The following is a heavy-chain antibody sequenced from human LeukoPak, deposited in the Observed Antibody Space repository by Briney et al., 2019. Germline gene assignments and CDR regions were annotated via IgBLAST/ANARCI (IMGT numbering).Heavy chain of an antibody. D-gene: IGHD3-10*01. V-gene: IGHV4-34*01. J-gene: IGHJ6*03. Sequence: SETLSLTCAVYGGSFSGYYWSWIRQPPGKGLEWIGEINHSGSTNCNPSLKSRVTIAVDTSKNQFSLKLSSVTAADTAVYYCARVFDSGSQAYFYYMDVWGKGTTVIISS. CDR2: INHSGST. CDR3: ARVFDSGSQAYFYYMDV. CDR1: GGSFSGYY.